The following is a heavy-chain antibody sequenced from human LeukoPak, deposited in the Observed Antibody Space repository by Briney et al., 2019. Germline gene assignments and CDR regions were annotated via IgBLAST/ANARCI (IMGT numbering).Heavy chain of an antibody. V-gene: IGHV4-59*01. CDR2: IYYSGST. CDR3: AQTDSSGSLDY. D-gene: IGHD3-22*01. CDR1: GGSISSYY. J-gene: IGHJ4*02. Sequence: PSETLSLTCTVSGGSISSYYWSWIRQPPGKGLEWIGYIYYSGSTNYNASLKSRRTILVDTTKNQFSLQQSSMTAADTAVDYYAQTDSSGSLDYWGQGTLVTVSS.